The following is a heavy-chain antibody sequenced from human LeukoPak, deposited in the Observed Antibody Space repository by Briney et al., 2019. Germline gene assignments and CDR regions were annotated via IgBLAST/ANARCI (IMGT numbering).Heavy chain of an antibody. CDR3: ARQYYGSGSYPLDY. V-gene: IGHV3-21*04. J-gene: IGHJ4*02. CDR2: INSSSGYI. Sequence: GGSLRLSCAASGFTFRNYNMNWVRQAPGKGLEWVSSINSSSGYIYYADSVKGRFTISRDNSKNTLDLQMNSLRAEDTALYYCARQYYGSGSYPLDYWGQGTLVTVSS. D-gene: IGHD3-10*01. CDR1: GFTFRNYN.